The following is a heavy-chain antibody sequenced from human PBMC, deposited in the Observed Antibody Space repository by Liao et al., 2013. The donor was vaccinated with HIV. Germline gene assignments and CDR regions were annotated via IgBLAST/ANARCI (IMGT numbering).Heavy chain of an antibody. D-gene: IGHD4/OR15-4a*01. CDR2: IYYSGNT. CDR1: GGSISSSTYS. Sequence: QLQLQESGPGLVKPSETLSLTCTVSGGSISSSTYSWGWIRQPPGKGLEWIGNIYYSGNTYYKPSLKSRVTISLDTSKNQFSLRLNSVSAADTAVYFCARMPSDYKQPFDYWGQGALVTVSS. J-gene: IGHJ4*02. V-gene: IGHV4-39*07. CDR3: ARMPSDYKQPFDY.